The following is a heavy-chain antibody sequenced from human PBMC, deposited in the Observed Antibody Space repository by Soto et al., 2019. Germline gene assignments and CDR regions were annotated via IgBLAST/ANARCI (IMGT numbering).Heavy chain of an antibody. CDR3: ARLGYCRSNSCSSFDY. J-gene: IGHJ4*01. V-gene: IGHV5-10-1*01. CDR1: GYSFTSYW. D-gene: IGHD2-2*01. Sequence: GEALKISWKGSGYSFTSYWISCVRQMPRKGLEWMVRIDPSDSYTNYSPSFQGHLTISADKSISTAYLQWSSLTASDTALYSCARLGYCRSNSCSSFDYCGHGTLVTVS. CDR2: IDPSDSYT.